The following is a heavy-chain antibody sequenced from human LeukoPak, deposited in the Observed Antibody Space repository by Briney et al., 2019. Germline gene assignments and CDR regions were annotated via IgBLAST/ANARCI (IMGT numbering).Heavy chain of an antibody. D-gene: IGHD3-22*01. CDR3: ASFASPYYYDSSGSGAFDI. CDR1: GYSFTSYW. J-gene: IGHJ3*02. Sequence: HGESLRISCKGSGYSFTSYWIGWVRPMPGKGLEWMGIIYPGDPDTRYSPSFQGQVTISADKSISTAYLQWSSLKASDTAMYYCASFASPYYYDSSGSGAFDIWGQGTMVTVSS. CDR2: IYPGDPDT. V-gene: IGHV5-51*01.